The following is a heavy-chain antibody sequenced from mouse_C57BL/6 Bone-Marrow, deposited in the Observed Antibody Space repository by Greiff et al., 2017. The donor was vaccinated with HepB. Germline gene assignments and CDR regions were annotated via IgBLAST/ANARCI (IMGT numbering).Heavy chain of an antibody. D-gene: IGHD2-2*01. V-gene: IGHV14-4*01. CDR1: GFNIKDDY. CDR2: IDPENGDT. J-gene: IGHJ2*01. Sequence: VQLQQSGAELVRPGASVKLSCTASGFNIKDDYMHWVKQRPEQGLEWIGWIDPENGDTEYASKFQGKATITADTSSNTAYLQLSSLTSEDTAVYYCTTLLWFYGGDYWGQGTTLTVSS. CDR3: TTLLWFYGGDY.